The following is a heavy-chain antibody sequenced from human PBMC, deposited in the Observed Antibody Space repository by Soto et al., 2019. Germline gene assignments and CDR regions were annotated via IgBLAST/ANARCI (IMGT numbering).Heavy chain of an antibody. CDR2: IWYDGSNK. D-gene: IGHD2-15*01. Sequence: ASGGGVVQPGRSLRLSCAASGFTFSSYGMHWVRQAPGKGLERVAVIWYDGSNKYYADSVKGRFTISRDNSKNTLYLQMNSLRAEDTAVYCCARGCSGGSCCPVGAAFDIWGQGTMVTVSS. CDR3: ARGCSGGSCCPVGAAFDI. J-gene: IGHJ3*02. V-gene: IGHV3-33*01. CDR1: GFTFSSYG.